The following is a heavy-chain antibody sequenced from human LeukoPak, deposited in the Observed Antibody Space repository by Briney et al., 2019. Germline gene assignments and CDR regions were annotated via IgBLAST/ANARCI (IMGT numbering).Heavy chain of an antibody. D-gene: IGHD3-22*01. Sequence: PETLSLTSTVSGGSISSSSCYWGWIRQPPGKGLEWIGSIYYSGSTNYNPSLKSRVTISVDTSKNQFSLKLSSVTAADTAVYYCARATFDSRGYYYEGEYWGQGTLVTVSS. V-gene: IGHV4-39*07. CDR3: ARATFDSRGYYYEGEY. CDR1: GGSISSSSCY. CDR2: IYYSGST. J-gene: IGHJ4*02.